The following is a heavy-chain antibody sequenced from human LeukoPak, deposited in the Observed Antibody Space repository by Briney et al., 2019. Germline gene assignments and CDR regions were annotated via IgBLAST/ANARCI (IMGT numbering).Heavy chain of an antibody. D-gene: IGHD6-13*01. CDR2: ISGSGGST. CDR3: AKDLSRVSNWYYFDY. V-gene: IGHV3-23*01. Sequence: PGGSLRLSCAASGFTFSSYAMSWVRQAPGKGLEWVSAISGSGGSTYYADSVKGRFTISRDNSKNTLYLQMNSLRAEDTAVYYCAKDLSRVSNWYYFDYWGQGTLVTVSS. CDR1: GFTFSSYA. J-gene: IGHJ4*02.